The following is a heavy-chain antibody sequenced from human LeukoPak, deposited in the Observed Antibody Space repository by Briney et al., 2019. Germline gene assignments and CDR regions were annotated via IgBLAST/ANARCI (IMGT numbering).Heavy chain of an antibody. CDR3: AKDMESVYYDSSGYDY. D-gene: IGHD3-22*01. CDR2: ISWNSGSI. J-gene: IGHJ4*02. V-gene: IGHV3-9*01. CDR1: GFTFDDYA. Sequence: GGSLRLSCAASGFTFDDYAMHWVRQAPGKGLEWVSGISWNSGSIGYADSVKGRFTISRDNAKNSLYLQMNSLRAEDTALYYCAKDMESVYYDSSGYDYWGQGTLVTVSS.